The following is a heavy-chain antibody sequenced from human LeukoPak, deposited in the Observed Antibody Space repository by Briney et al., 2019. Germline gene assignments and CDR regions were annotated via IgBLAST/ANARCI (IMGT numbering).Heavy chain of an antibody. J-gene: IGHJ5*02. CDR1: GFSLSNARMG. CDR3: ARMTVVVVAATRGNWFDP. V-gene: IGHV2-26*01. D-gene: IGHD2-15*01. CDR2: IFSNDEK. Sequence: ESGPTLVNPTETLTLTCTVSGFSLSNARMGVSWIRQPPGKALEWLAHIFSNDEKSYGTSLKSRLTISKDTSKSQVVLTMTNMYPVDTATYYCARMTVVVVAATRGNWFDPWGQGTLVTVSS.